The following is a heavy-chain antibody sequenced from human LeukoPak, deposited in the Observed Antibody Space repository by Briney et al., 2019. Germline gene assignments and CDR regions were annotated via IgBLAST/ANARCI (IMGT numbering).Heavy chain of an antibody. V-gene: IGHV3-30*18. CDR3: VKASSGSYWGGYFDY. CDR1: GFTFSSYG. J-gene: IGHJ4*02. D-gene: IGHD1-26*01. Sequence: GRSLRLSCAASGFTFSSYGMHWVRQAPGKGLEWVAVISYDGVNEYYAEALKGRFSISRDSSGNTAYLQMNSLRIDDTAVYYCVKASSGSYWGGYFDYWGQGALVTVSS. CDR2: ISYDGVNE.